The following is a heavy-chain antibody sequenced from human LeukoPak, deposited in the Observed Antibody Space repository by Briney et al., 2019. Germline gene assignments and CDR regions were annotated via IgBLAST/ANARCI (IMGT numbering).Heavy chain of an antibody. CDR3: AKDRYSSGWSCFDS. CDR1: GIIFSSYA. Sequence: GGSLRLSCAVSGIIFSSYAMNWVRQAPGKGLEWISYISSSTSTIYYTASVKGRITISRDNAKNSLYLEMNSLRAEDTAVYYCAKDRYSSGWSCFDSWGQGTLVIVSS. V-gene: IGHV3-48*01. CDR2: ISSSTSTI. D-gene: IGHD6-19*01. J-gene: IGHJ5*01.